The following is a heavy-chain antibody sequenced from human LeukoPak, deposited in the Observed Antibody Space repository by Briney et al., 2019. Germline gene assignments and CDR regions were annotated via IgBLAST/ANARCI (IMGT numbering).Heavy chain of an antibody. CDR2: IHYTGNT. D-gene: IGHD3-9*01. Sequence: SETLSLTCTVSNGSIDFVSYYWSWIRQPPGKGLEWLGYIHYTGNTIYNPSLKSRVTISMDTAKNQFSLKVSSVTAADTAVYYCARDGAGMTGTGLDYWGQGILATVSS. J-gene: IGHJ4*02. V-gene: IGHV4-61*01. CDR1: NGSIDFVSYY. CDR3: ARDGAGMTGTGLDY.